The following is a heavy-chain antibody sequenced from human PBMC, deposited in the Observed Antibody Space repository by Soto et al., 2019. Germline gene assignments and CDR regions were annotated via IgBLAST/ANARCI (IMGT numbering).Heavy chain of an antibody. CDR1: GVTFNDYA. CDR2: ISWNSGSI. D-gene: IGHD2-2*01. CDR3: AKEYCSSTSCRGYFDY. V-gene: IGHV3-9*01. J-gene: IGHJ4*02. Sequence: ALRTSCSPCGVTFNDYAMNWVPQPPGKGLEWVSGISWNSGSIGYADSVKGRFTISRDNAKNSLYLQMKSMRAEDTALYYRAKEYCSSTSCRGYFDYWGQGTLVTVSS.